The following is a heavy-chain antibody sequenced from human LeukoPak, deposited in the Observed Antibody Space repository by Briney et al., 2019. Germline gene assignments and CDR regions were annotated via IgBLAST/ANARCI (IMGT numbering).Heavy chain of an antibody. J-gene: IGHJ3*02. CDR2: IKTDGSYA. CDR1: RFTFSSYW. Sequence: GGSLRLACAASRFTFSSYWMHWVRQAPRKGLVWVSRIKTDGSYASYAESVKGRFTVSRDNAKNTLYLQMNRLRAEDTAVYYCVRWQDIWGQGTLVTVSS. CDR3: VRWQDI. V-gene: IGHV3-74*01.